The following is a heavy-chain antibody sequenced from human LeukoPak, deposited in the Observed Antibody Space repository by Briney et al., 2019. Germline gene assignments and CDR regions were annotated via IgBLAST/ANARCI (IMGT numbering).Heavy chain of an antibody. V-gene: IGHV4-39*01. Sequence: PSETLSLTCTVSGGSISSSSYYWGWIRQPPGKGLEWIGSVYYSGSTYYNPPLKSPVTISVDTSKNQFSLKLSSVTAADTAVYYCARHDYGDYGRPMWGQGTLVTVSS. D-gene: IGHD4-17*01. CDR2: VYYSGST. CDR3: ARHDYGDYGRPM. J-gene: IGHJ4*02. CDR1: GGSISSSSYY.